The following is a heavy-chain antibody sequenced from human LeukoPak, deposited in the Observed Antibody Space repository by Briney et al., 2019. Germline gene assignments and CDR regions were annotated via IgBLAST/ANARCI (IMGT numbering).Heavy chain of an antibody. CDR2: IYFTGNT. V-gene: IGHV4-30-4*01. CDR3: AREGGYDFWSGYYRDY. Sequence: SQTLSLTCTVSGDSFNTGDFYWSWIRQPPGKGLEYIGYIYFTGNTYHNPSLKGRLTLSLDTSKNRFSLNLTSVTAADTAVYYCAREGGYDFWSGYYRDYWGQGTLVTVSS. D-gene: IGHD3-3*01. J-gene: IGHJ4*02. CDR1: GDSFNTGDFY.